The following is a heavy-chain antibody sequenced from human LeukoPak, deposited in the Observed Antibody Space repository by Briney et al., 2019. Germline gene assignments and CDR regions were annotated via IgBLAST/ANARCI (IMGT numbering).Heavy chain of an antibody. Sequence: GGSLRLSCAASGFTFSGHWMSWVRQAPGKGLEWVANINQGGSDKYYVDSVKGRFTISRDNANNLLYLQMNSRRGEDTAVYYCTRDRSRAEDDWGQGTLVTVSS. CDR3: TRDRSRAEDD. CDR2: INQGGSDK. CDR1: GFTFSGHW. V-gene: IGHV3-7*01. J-gene: IGHJ4*02. D-gene: IGHD1-14*01.